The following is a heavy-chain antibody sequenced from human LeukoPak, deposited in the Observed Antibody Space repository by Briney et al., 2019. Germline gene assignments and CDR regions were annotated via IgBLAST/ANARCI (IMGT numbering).Heavy chain of an antibody. CDR3: ARALEDTAMVHILTL. Sequence: ASVKVSCKASGYTFTSCGICWVRQAPGQGLEWMGWVSAYNGDTNYAQKFQGRVTMTTDKSTSTAYMELSSLRSEDTAVYYCARALEDTAMVHILTLWGQGTLVTVSS. V-gene: IGHV1-18*01. J-gene: IGHJ4*02. CDR1: GYTFTSCG. CDR2: VSAYNGDT. D-gene: IGHD5-18*01.